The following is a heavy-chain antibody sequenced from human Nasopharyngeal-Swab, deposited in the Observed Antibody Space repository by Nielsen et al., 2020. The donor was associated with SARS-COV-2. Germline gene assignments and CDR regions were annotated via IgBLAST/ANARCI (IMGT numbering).Heavy chain of an antibody. J-gene: IGHJ4*02. CDR1: GFTFSSYA. V-gene: IGHV3-23*01. CDR2: ISGSGGST. CDR3: AKVGFRSITGTSPLEY. Sequence: GESLKISCAASGFTFSSYAMSWVRQAPGKGLEWVSAISGSGGSTYYADSVKGRFTISRDNSKNTPYLQMNSLRAEDTAVYYCAKVGFRSITGTSPLEYWGQGTLVTVSS. D-gene: IGHD1-20*01.